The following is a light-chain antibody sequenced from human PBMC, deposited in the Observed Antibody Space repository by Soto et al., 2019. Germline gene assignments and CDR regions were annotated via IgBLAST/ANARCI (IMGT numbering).Light chain of an antibody. CDR1: QHISTD. CDR2: AAS. Sequence: DIQITQSPASVPASVRHRVTITRRAGQHISTDLAWYQQQPGEAPKRLRSAASSLGRGVPSRFSGSGSGTDFTLTISSLKTEDCAKYYCQQANSFPFTFGGGTKVENK. CDR3: QQANSFPFT. J-gene: IGKJ4*01. V-gene: IGKV1-12*01.